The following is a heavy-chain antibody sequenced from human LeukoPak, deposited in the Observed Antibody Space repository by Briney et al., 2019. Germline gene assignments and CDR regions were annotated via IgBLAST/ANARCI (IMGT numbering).Heavy chain of an antibody. CDR1: GGSISSGNYY. V-gene: IGHV4-61*02. CDR3: ARGVFPTPTVTTGFLNYMDV. Sequence: SQTLSLTCTVSGGSISSGNYYWSWIRQPAGKGLEWIGRIYNTGTTNYNPSLKSRVTISVDTSKNQFSLKLSSVTAADTAVYYCARGVFPTPTVTTGFLNYMDVWGKGTTVTVSS. J-gene: IGHJ6*03. D-gene: IGHD4-11*01. CDR2: IYNTGTT.